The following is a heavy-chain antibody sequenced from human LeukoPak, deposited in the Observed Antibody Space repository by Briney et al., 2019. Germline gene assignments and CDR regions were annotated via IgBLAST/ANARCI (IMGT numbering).Heavy chain of an antibody. CDR3: ARHGNWDPFDY. Sequence: SETLSLTCTVSGDSINSSDYYWAWIRQPPGDGLEWIGTIYYSGSTYYKSSLKSRLTISVDSSKNQFSLEMISVSAADTGVYYCARHGNWDPFDYWGQGALVTVSS. CDR1: GDSINSSDYY. D-gene: IGHD7-27*01. J-gene: IGHJ4*02. V-gene: IGHV4-39*01. CDR2: IYYSGST.